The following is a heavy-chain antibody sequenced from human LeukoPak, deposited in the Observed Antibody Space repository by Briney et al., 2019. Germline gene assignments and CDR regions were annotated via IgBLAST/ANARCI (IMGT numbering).Heavy chain of an antibody. CDR2: IFSGGST. V-gene: IGHV3-53*01. D-gene: IGHD5-24*01. CDR3: ATSGRDGYNLDY. Sequence: PGGSLRLSCAASGFTVSSNYISWVPQPPGKGLEWVSGIFSGGSTYYADSVKGRFTISRDKSKNTLYLQMNSLRAEDTAVYYCATSGRDGYNLDYWGQGTLVTVSS. CDR1: GFTVSSNY. J-gene: IGHJ4*02.